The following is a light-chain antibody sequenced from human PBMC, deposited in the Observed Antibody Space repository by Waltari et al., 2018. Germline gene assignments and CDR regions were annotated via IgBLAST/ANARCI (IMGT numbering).Light chain of an antibody. Sequence: DIVMTQSPDSLAVPLGERATINCKSSETILFNSNNKNYLAWYQQKAGQPPKLLVYWASTRESGVPDRFSGSGSGTEFTLTISRLQAADVAVYYCQQCYSTPYTFGQGTKLEIK. CDR3: QQCYSTPYT. J-gene: IGKJ2*01. V-gene: IGKV4-1*01. CDR2: WAS. CDR1: ETILFNSNNKNY.